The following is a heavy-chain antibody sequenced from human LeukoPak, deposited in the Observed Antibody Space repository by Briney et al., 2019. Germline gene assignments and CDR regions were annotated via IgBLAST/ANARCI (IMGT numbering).Heavy chain of an antibody. D-gene: IGHD6-19*01. CDR3: ASEYSSGWYYSRRNYFDY. CDR2: ISYDGSNK. CDR1: GFTFSSYA. J-gene: IGHJ4*02. Sequence: PGGSLRLSCAASGFTFSSYAMHWVRQAPGKGLEWVAVISYDGSNKYYADSVKGRFTISRDNSKNTLYLQMNSLRAEDTAVYYCASEYSSGWYYSRRNYFDYWGQGTLVTVSS. V-gene: IGHV3-30-3*01.